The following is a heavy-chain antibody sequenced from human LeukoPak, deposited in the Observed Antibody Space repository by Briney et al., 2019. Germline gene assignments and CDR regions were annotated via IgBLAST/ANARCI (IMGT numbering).Heavy chain of an antibody. CDR2: INSDGSDT. CDR3: VRGRFGVYFDH. V-gene: IGHV3-74*01. Sequence: GGSLRLSCAASGFTFSSHWMHWVRQAPGKGLVWVSHINSDGSDTSYADSVKGRFTISRDNAKNTLYLQMNSLRAEDTAVYYCVRGRFGVYFDHGGQGSLVTVSS. CDR1: GFTFSSHW. D-gene: IGHD2-8*01. J-gene: IGHJ4*02.